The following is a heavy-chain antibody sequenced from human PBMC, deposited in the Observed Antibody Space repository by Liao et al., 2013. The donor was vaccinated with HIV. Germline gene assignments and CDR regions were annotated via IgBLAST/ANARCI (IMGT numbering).Heavy chain of an antibody. CDR1: GGSISSYY. Sequence: QVQLQESGPGLVKPSETLSLTCTVSGGSISSYYWSWIRQPPGKGLEWIGYIYYSGSTNYNPSLKSRVTISVDTSKNQFSLKLSSVTAADTAVYYCARDQGSSSWSFDYWGQGTLVTVSS. V-gene: IGHV4-59*01. CDR3: ARDQGSSSWSFDY. D-gene: IGHD6-13*01. J-gene: IGHJ4*02. CDR2: IYYSGST.